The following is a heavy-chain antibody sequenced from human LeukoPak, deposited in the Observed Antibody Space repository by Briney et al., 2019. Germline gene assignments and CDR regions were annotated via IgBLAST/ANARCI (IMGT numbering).Heavy chain of an antibody. CDR1: GFTFSSYS. D-gene: IGHD6-13*01. J-gene: IGHJ5*02. CDR2: ISSSGTYK. Sequence: PGGSLRLSCAVSGFTFSSYSMSWVRQAPGKGLEWVSSISSSGTYKYYADSVKGRFTISRDNAKNSLYLQMNSLRAEDTAVYYCAKDRSIAAAGTQWFDPWGQGTLVTVSS. CDR3: AKDRSIAAAGTQWFDP. V-gene: IGHV3-21*01.